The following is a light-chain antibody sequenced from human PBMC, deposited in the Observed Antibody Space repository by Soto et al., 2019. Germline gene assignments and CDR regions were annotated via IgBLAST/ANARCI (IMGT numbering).Light chain of an antibody. Sequence: EIVLTQSPGTLSLSPGERATLSCRASQSVSSSYLAWYQQKPGQAPRLLIYGASSRATGIPDRFSGSGFGTDFTLTISRLEPEDFAVYYCKQYGSSPPITCGQGTRLEIK. CDR3: KQYGSSPPIT. V-gene: IGKV3-20*01. CDR2: GAS. J-gene: IGKJ5*01. CDR1: QSVSSSY.